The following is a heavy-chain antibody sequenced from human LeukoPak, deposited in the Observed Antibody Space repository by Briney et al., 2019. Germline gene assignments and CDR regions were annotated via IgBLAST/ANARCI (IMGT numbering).Heavy chain of an antibody. CDR2: IYTSGST. Sequence: SQTLSLTCTVSGGSISSGSYYWSWIRQPAGKGLEWIGRIYTSGSTNYNPSLKSRVTISVDTSKNQFSLKLSSVTAADTAVYYCARYCSSTSCYAFDIWGQGTMVTVPS. CDR3: ARYCSSTSCYAFDI. V-gene: IGHV4-61*02. D-gene: IGHD2-2*01. CDR1: GGSISSGSYY. J-gene: IGHJ3*02.